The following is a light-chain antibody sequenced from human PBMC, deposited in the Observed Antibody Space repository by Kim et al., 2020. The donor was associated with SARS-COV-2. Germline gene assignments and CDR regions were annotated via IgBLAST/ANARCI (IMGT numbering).Light chain of an antibody. J-gene: IGLJ2*01. CDR1: NIGSQT. CDR2: FDN. CDR3: QVWDSTSDPVI. V-gene: IGLV3-21*04. Sequence: SYELTQPPSVSVAPGKTANITCGRNNIGSQTVHWYQQKPGQAPVLVIYFDNDRPSGIPERFSGSNSGNTATLTISRVEAGDEADYYCQVWDSTSDPVIFG.